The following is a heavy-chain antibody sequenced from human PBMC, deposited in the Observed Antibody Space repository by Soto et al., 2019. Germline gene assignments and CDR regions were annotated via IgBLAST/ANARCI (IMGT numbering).Heavy chain of an antibody. Sequence: PGESLKISCKGSGYSFTSYWIGWVRQMPGKGLEWMGIIYPGDSDTRYSPSFQGQVTISADKSISTAYLQWSSLKASDTAMYYCARVVATAWDLYYYYYMDVWGKGTTVTVSS. D-gene: IGHD1-26*01. CDR3: ARVVATAWDLYYYYYMDV. CDR2: IYPGDSDT. CDR1: GYSFTSYW. J-gene: IGHJ6*03. V-gene: IGHV5-51*01.